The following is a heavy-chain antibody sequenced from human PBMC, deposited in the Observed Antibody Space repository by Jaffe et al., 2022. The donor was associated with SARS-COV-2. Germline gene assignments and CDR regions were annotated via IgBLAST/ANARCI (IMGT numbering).Heavy chain of an antibody. CDR1: GFTFSSYS. Sequence: EVQLVESGGGLVQPGGSLRLSCAASGFTFSSYSMNWVRQAPGKGLEWVSYISSSSSTIYYADSVKGRFTISRDNAKNSLYLQMNSLRAEDTAVYYCARGSVGALRSYYFDYWGQGTLVTVSS. CDR2: ISSSSSTI. J-gene: IGHJ4*02. CDR3: ARGSVGALRSYYFDY. D-gene: IGHD1-26*01. V-gene: IGHV3-48*01.